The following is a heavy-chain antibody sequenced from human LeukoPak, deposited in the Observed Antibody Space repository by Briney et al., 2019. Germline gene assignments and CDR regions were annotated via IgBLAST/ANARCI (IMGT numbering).Heavy chain of an antibody. J-gene: IGHJ6*03. V-gene: IGHV3-53*01. CDR3: ARDSSDDSSGYYYYYYYYMDV. CDR1: GFTVSSDS. CDR2: IYSGGST. Sequence: GGSLRLSCTVAGFTVSSDSMSWVRQAPGKGLEWVSLIYSGGSTHYSDSVKGRFTISRDNSKNTLYLQMNSLRAEDTAVYYCARDSSDDSSGYYYYYYYYMDVWGKGTTVTISS. D-gene: IGHD3-22*01.